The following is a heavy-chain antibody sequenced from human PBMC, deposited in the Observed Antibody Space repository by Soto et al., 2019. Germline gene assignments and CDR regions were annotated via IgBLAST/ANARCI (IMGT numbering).Heavy chain of an antibody. D-gene: IGHD3-16*01. CDR3: AKDPRDGGYYYYMDV. CDR1: GFTFSSYA. J-gene: IGHJ6*03. CDR2: ISGSGGST. Sequence: GGSLRLSCAASGFTFSSYAMSWVRQAPGKGLEWVSAISGSGGSTYYADSAKGRFTISRDNSKNTLYLQMNSLRAEDTAVYYCAKDPRDGGYYYYMDVWGKGTTVTVSS. V-gene: IGHV3-23*01.